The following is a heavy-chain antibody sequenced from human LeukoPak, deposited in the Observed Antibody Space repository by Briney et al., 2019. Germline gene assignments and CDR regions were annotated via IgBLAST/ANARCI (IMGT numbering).Heavy chain of an antibody. CDR3: ARQIELLFDY. J-gene: IGHJ4*02. Sequence: SEALFLTCTVSGGSISSYYWSWIRQPPGKGLEWIGYIYYSGGTNYNPSLKSRVAISVDTSKNQFSLKLSSVTAADTAVYYCARQIELLFDYWGQGTLVTVSS. CDR2: IYYSGGT. CDR1: GGSISSYY. D-gene: IGHD3-10*01. V-gene: IGHV4-59*08.